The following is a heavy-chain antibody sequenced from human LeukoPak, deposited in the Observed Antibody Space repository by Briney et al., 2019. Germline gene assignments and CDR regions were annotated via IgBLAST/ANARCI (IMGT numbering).Heavy chain of an antibody. V-gene: IGHV4-59*01. CDR2: IYYSGST. J-gene: IGHJ4*02. CDR3: AREPTEWSGYDSNYFYY. D-gene: IGHD5-12*01. Sequence: SETLSLTCTVSGGSISSYYWSWIRQPPGKGLEWIGYIYYSGSTNYNPSLKSRVTISVDTSKNQFSLKLSSVTAADTAVYYCAREPTEWSGYDSNYFYYWGQGTLVTVSS. CDR1: GGSISSYY.